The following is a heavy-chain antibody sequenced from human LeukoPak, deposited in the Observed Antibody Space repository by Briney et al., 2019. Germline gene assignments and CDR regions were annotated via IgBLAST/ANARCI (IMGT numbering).Heavy chain of an antibody. CDR3: ARGGRQWLVIDY. Sequence: SETLSLTCTVSGGSISSHYWSWIRQPPGKGLEWIGYIYYSGSTNYNPSLKSRVTISVDTSKNQFSLKLSSVTAADTAVYYCARGGRQWLVIDYWGQGTLVTVSS. CDR1: GGSISSHY. J-gene: IGHJ4*02. D-gene: IGHD6-19*01. V-gene: IGHV4-59*11. CDR2: IYYSGST.